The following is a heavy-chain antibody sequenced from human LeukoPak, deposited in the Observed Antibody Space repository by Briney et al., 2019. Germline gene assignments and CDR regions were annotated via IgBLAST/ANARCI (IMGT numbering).Heavy chain of an antibody. V-gene: IGHV3-21*01. Sequence: GGSLRLSCAASGFIFSSYNMNWVRQAPGKGLEWVSSISSSSSFIYYADSVKGRFTISRDNAKNTLYLQMNSLRAEDTAVYYCAKFEVVGSRISDIWGQGTMVTVSS. CDR3: AKFEVVGSRISDI. CDR2: ISSSSSFI. CDR1: GFIFSSYN. D-gene: IGHD1-26*01. J-gene: IGHJ3*02.